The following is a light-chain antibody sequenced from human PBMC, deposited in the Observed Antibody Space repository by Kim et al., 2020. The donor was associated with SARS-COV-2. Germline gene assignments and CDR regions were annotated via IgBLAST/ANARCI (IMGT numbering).Light chain of an antibody. CDR1: SGSVSTSHY. CDR2: NTS. Sequence: QTVVTQEPSFSVSPGGTVTLTCGLNSGSVSTSHYPSWNQQSPGKAPRTLIYNTSTRSSGVPDRFSGSILGNKAALTITGAQADDESDYYCVLYMGSGIRVFGGGTQLTVL. CDR3: VLYMGSGIRV. J-gene: IGLJ3*02. V-gene: IGLV8-61*01.